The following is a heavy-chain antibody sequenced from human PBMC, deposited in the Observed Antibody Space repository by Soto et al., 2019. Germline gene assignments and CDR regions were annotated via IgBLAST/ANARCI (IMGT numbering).Heavy chain of an antibody. J-gene: IGHJ4*02. CDR2: FDPEEGQT. D-gene: IGHD3-3*01. CDR3: XXGVRXXXXLSGYHHPSPLDY. V-gene: IGHV1-24*01. Sequence: QVPLVQSGAEVKKPGASVQVSCKVSGYILSDLSLHWVRQAXGRGLXWMGGFDPEEGQTVYAQKFQDRVTMTEDTSTQTAYMELTSLTSEDTAEYYCXXGVRXXXXLSGYHHPSPLDYWGQGSLVSVSS. CDR1: GYILSDLS.